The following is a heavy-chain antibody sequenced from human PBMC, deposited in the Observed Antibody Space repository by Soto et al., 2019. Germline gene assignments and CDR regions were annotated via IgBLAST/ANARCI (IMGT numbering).Heavy chain of an antibody. CDR2: ISGSGGST. Sequence: GGSLRLSCAASGFTFSSYAMSWVRQAPGKGLEWVSAISGSGGSTYYADSVKGRFTISRDNSKNTLYLQMNSLRAEDTAVYYCATGLAYCGGDCQFDYWGQGTLVTVSS. CDR3: ATGLAYCGGDCQFDY. D-gene: IGHD2-21*02. J-gene: IGHJ4*02. CDR1: GFTFSSYA. V-gene: IGHV3-23*01.